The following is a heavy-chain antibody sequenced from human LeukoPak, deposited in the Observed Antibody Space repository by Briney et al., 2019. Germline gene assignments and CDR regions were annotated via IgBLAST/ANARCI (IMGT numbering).Heavy chain of an antibody. CDR2: IYYSGST. V-gene: IGHV4-39*07. Sequence: SETLSLTCTVSGGSISSSSSYWGWIRQPPGRGLGWLGSIYYSGSTYYNPSLKSRVTISVDTSKNQFSLKLSSVTAADPAVYYCARDWGIVVVVAENNWFDPWGQGTLVTVSS. J-gene: IGHJ5*02. D-gene: IGHD2-15*01. CDR3: ARDWGIVVVVAENNWFDP. CDR1: GGSISSSSSY.